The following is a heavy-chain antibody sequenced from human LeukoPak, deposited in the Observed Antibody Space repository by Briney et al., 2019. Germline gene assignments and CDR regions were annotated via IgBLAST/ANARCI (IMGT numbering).Heavy chain of an antibody. CDR1: GGTFSGYT. CDR3: ARDVDTAMVNWFDP. J-gene: IGHJ5*02. Sequence: ASVKVSCKASGGTFSGYTISWVRQAPGQGLEWMGRIIPILGIANYAQKFQGRVTITADKSTSTAYMELSSLRSEDTAVYYCARDVDTAMVNWFDPRGQGTLVTVSS. D-gene: IGHD5-18*01. CDR2: IIPILGIA. V-gene: IGHV1-69*04.